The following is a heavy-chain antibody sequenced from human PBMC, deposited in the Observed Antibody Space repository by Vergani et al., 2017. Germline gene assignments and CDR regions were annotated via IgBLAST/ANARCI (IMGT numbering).Heavy chain of an antibody. CDR2: IRSKAYGGTT. J-gene: IGHJ4*02. CDR1: GFTFGDYA. V-gene: IGHV3-49*03. Sequence: EVQLVESGGGLVQPGRSLRLSCTASGFTFGDYAMSWFRQAPGKGLEWVGFIRSKAYGGTTEYAASVKGRFTISRDDSKSIAYLQMNSLKTEDTAVYYCARFKGYDSSGYNWGMDYWGQGTLVTVSS. D-gene: IGHD3-22*01. CDR3: ARFKGYDSSGYNWGMDY.